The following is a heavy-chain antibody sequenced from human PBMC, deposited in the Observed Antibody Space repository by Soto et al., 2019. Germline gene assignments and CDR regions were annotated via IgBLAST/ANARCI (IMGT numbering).Heavy chain of an antibody. J-gene: IGHJ4*02. CDR3: ASEDCRNTNCLKGFDY. CDR2: INPKSGGP. Sequence: ASVKVSCKTSGYTFTDYYMHWVRQAPGQGIEWVGGINPKSGGPKYVPKFQGRVTVTRDTSTSTAYMALNRLTSDDTAVYYCASEDCRNTNCLKGFDYWGQGTLVTVSS. V-gene: IGHV1-2*02. D-gene: IGHD2-15*01. CDR1: GYTFTDYY.